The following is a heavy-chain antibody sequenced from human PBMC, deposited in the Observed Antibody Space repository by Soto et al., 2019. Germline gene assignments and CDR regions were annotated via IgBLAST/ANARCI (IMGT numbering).Heavy chain of an antibody. CDR1: GYSFHNSG. Sequence: QVQLVQSGPELKKPGASVKVSCKTSGYSFHNSGIIWVRQAPGQGLEWMGWISINSGYAHYAQKFQDRVIMTADTYTSTSYMELRGLRSDDTAMYYCSKNGTSWFAAWGQGTLVTVSS. CDR2: ISINSGYA. V-gene: IGHV1-18*01. CDR3: SKNGTSWFAA. J-gene: IGHJ5*02. D-gene: IGHD1-7*01.